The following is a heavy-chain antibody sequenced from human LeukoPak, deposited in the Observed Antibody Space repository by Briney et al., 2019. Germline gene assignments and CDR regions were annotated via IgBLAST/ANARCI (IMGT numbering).Heavy chain of an antibody. J-gene: IGHJ1*01. V-gene: IGHV4-34*01. Sequence: PSETLSLTCAVYGGSFSGYYWSWIRQPPGKGLEWIGEINHSGGTNYNPSLKSRVTISVDTSKNQFSLKLSSVTAADTAVYYCARGSLPRQVRGVIIYYFQHWGQGTLVTVSS. CDR2: INHSGGT. CDR3: ARGSLPRQVRGVIIYYFQH. CDR1: GGSFSGYY. D-gene: IGHD3-10*01.